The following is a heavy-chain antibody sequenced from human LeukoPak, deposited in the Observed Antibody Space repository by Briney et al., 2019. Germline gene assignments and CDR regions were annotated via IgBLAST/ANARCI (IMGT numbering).Heavy chain of an antibody. CDR3: ARGRTYGGNSGPWSDAFDI. CDR1: GYTFTSYY. J-gene: IGHJ3*02. V-gene: IGHV1-46*01. D-gene: IGHD4-23*01. Sequence: GASVKVSCKASGYTFTSYYMHWVRQAPGQGLEWMGIINPSGGSTSYAQKFQGRVTMTRDTSTSTAYMELRSLRSDDTAVYYCARGRTYGGNSGPWSDAFDIWGQGTMVTVSS. CDR2: INPSGGST.